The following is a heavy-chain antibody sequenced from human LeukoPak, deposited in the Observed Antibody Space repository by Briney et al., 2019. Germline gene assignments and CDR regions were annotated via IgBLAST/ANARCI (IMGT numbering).Heavy chain of an antibody. D-gene: IGHD4-11*01. V-gene: IGHV3-48*01. J-gene: IGHJ4*02. CDR2: ISSTSSTI. Sequence: GGSLRLSCAASGFTFSSFSMNWVRQAPGKGLEWVSYISSTSSTIYYADSVKGRFTISRDNAKNSLYLQMNSLRAEDTAVYYCARAHPGDYSDFQFDYWGQGTLVTVSS. CDR1: GFTFSSFS. CDR3: ARAHPGDYSDFQFDY.